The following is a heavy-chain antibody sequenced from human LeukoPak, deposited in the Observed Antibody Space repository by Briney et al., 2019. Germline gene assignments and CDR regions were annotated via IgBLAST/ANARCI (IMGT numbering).Heavy chain of an antibody. D-gene: IGHD3-22*01. CDR2: ISSSSSYI. J-gene: IGHJ4*02. CDR3: ARDISYDSSGYYLY. V-gene: IGHV3-21*01. CDR1: GFTVSSNY. Sequence: PGGSLRLSCAASGFTVSSNYMSWVRQAAGKGLEWVSSISSSSSYIYYADSVKGRFTISRDNAKNSLYLQMNSLRAEDTAVYYCARDISYDSSGYYLYWGQGTLVTVSS.